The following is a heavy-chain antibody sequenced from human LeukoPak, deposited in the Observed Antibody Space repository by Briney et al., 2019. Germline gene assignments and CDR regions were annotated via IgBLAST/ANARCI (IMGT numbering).Heavy chain of an antibody. Sequence: PGGSLRLSCAASGFTFSSYGMHWVRQAPGKGLEWVAVISYDGSNKYYADSVKGRFTISRDNSKNTLYLQMNSLRAEDTAVYYCAKEKIRLIAVAGTRVDYWGQGTLVTVSS. CDR3: AKEKIRLIAVAGTRVDY. D-gene: IGHD6-19*01. V-gene: IGHV3-30*18. CDR2: ISYDGSNK. J-gene: IGHJ4*02. CDR1: GFTFSSYG.